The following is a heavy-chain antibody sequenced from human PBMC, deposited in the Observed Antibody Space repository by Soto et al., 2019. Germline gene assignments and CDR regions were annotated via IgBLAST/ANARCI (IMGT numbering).Heavy chain of an antibody. CDR3: AEVPPLSMITFGGRYYFDY. CDR2: ISGSGGST. J-gene: IGHJ4*02. D-gene: IGHD3-16*01. Sequence: PGGSLRLSCAASGFTFSSYAMSWVRQAPGKGLEWVSAISGSGGSTYYADSVKGRFTISRDNSKNTLYLQMNSLRAEDTAVYYCAEVPPLSMITFGGRYYFDYWGQGTLVTVSS. V-gene: IGHV3-23*01. CDR1: GFTFSSYA.